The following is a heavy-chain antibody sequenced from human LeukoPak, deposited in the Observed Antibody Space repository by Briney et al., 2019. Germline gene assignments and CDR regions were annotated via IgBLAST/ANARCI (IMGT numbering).Heavy chain of an antibody. Sequence: PSETLSLTCTVSGDSISSGDYYWSWIRQPPGKGLEWIGYIYYSGSTNYNPSLKSRVTMSVDTSKNQFSLKLSSVTAADTAVYYCAREMQDKSLQWIGELKKYYYYYMDVWGKGTTVIVSS. CDR1: GDSISSGDYY. CDR2: IYYSGST. CDR3: AREMQDKSLQWIGELKKYYYYYMDV. J-gene: IGHJ6*03. V-gene: IGHV4-61*08. D-gene: IGHD3-10*01.